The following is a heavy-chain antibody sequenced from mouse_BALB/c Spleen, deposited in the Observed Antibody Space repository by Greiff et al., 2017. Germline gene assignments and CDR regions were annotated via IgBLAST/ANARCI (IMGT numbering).Heavy chain of an antibody. D-gene: IGHD1-1*01. CDR1: GYAFSSYW. Sequence: QVQLQQSGAELVRPGSSVKISCKASGYAFSSYWMNWVKQRPGQGLEWIGQIYPGDGDTNYNGKFKGKATLTADKSSSTAYMQLSSLTSEDSAVYFCARETTVVGDWYFDVWGAGTTVTVSS. CDR2: IYPGDGDT. CDR3: ARETTVVGDWYFDV. J-gene: IGHJ1*01. V-gene: IGHV1-80*01.